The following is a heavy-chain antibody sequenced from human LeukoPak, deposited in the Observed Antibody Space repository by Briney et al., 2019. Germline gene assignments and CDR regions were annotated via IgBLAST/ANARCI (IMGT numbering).Heavy chain of an antibody. CDR1: GYTFTSYG. Sequence: ASVKVSCKASGYTFTSYGISWVRQAPGQGLEWMGWISGYNGNTNYAQKLQGRVTMTTDTSTSTAYMELRSLRSDDTAVYYCARDRPTAMESSFYFYGMDVWGQGTTVTVSS. V-gene: IGHV1-18*01. J-gene: IGHJ6*02. CDR3: ARDRPTAMESSFYFYGMDV. D-gene: IGHD5-18*01. CDR2: ISGYNGNT.